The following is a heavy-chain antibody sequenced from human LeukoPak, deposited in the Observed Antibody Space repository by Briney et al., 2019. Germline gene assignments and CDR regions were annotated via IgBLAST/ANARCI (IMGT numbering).Heavy chain of an antibody. CDR3: ARGPQGCCSGITCYFDY. D-gene: IGHD2-15*01. V-gene: IGHV1-2*02. Sequence: ASVKVSCTASGYTFTDYYIHWVRQAPGQGLEWMAWINPYSGGTDSGQKFQGRVTMTRDTSTTTASMELTSLRSDDTALYYCARGPQGCCSGITCYFDYWGQGTLVTVSS. CDR1: GYTFTDYY. CDR2: INPYSGGT. J-gene: IGHJ4*02.